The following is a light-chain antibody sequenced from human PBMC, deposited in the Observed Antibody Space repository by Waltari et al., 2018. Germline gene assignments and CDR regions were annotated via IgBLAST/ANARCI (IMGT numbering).Light chain of an antibody. CDR2: VNSDCSH. CDR3: QTGGHGTWV. J-gene: IGLJ3*02. V-gene: IGLV4-69*01. CDR1: SGYSSNV. Sequence: LVLTQSPSASASLGASVTLTCTLSSGYSSNVIAWLQQQPGKGPRYLMKVNSDCSHRKGDDIPDRFSASNSGTECYLTISSLQSEDEADYYCQTGGHGTWVFGGGTKLTVL.